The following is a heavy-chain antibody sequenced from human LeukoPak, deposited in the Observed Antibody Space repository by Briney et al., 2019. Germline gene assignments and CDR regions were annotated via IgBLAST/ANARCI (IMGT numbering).Heavy chain of an antibody. CDR1: GGSISSYY. CDR2: IYYSGST. D-gene: IGHD6-13*01. Sequence: SETLSLTCTVSGGSISSYYWSWIRQPPGKGLEWIGYIYYSGSTNYNPSLKSRVTISVDTSKNQFSLKLSSVTAADTAVYYCARVRYSSSWYYFDYWGQGTLVTVSS. J-gene: IGHJ4*02. CDR3: ARVRYSSSWYYFDY. V-gene: IGHV4-59*01.